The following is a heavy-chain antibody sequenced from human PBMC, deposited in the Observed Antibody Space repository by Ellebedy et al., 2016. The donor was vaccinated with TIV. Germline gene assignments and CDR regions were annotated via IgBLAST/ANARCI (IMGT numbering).Heavy chain of an antibody. CDR2: ISSSSSTI. Sequence: GESLKISXAASGFTFSSYSMNWVRQAPGKGLEWVSYISSSSSTIYYADSVKGRFTISRDNAKNSLYLQMNSLRDEDTAVYYCARDGWGGSSSEGHNYWGQGTLVTFSS. J-gene: IGHJ4*02. CDR1: GFTFSSYS. CDR3: ARDGWGGSSSEGHNY. V-gene: IGHV3-48*02. D-gene: IGHD6-6*01.